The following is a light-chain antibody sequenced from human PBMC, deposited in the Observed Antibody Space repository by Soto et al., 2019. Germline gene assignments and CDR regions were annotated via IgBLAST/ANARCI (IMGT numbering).Light chain of an antibody. V-gene: IGKV1-5*03. J-gene: IGKJ1*01. Sequence: DIQMTQSPSTLSASVGDRVTIACRASQSISNYFAWYQQKPGKAPKLLIYKASSLESGVPSRFSGSGSGTEFTLTISSLQPDDFATYYCQQYNSYSWTFGQGTKVEIK. CDR2: KAS. CDR1: QSISNY. CDR3: QQYNSYSWT.